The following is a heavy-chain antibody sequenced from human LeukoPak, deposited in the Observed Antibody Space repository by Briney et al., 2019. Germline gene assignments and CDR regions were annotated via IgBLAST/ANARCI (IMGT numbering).Heavy chain of an antibody. CDR2: MNPNSGNT. CDR3: ARVLGYYYGMDV. D-gene: IGHD3-10*01. J-gene: IGHJ6*02. Sequence: GASVKVSCKASGYTFTSYDINWVRQATGQGLEWTGWMNPNSGNTGYAQKFQGRVTMTRNTSISTAYMELSSLRSEDTAVYYCARVLGYYYGMDVWGQGTTVTVSS. CDR1: GYTFTSYD. V-gene: IGHV1-8*01.